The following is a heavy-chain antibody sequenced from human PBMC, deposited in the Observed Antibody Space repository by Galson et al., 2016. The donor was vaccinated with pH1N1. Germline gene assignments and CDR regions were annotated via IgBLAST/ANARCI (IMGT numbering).Heavy chain of an antibody. CDR2: IYSGGSS. Sequence: SLRLSCAASGFTVSSNYMSWVRQAPGKGLEWVSVIYSGGSSCYADSVKGRFTISRDNSKNTLLLQMNSLRAEDTAVYYCSGTSSKDYWGQGTLVTVSS. CDR1: GFTVSSNY. CDR3: SGTSSKDY. V-gene: IGHV3-53*01. J-gene: IGHJ4*02. D-gene: IGHD2-2*01.